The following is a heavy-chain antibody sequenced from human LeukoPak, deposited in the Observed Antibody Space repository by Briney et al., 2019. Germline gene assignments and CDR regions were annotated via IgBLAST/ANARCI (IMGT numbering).Heavy chain of an antibody. J-gene: IGHJ3*02. CDR2: IYYSGST. CDR1: GGSISSHY. Sequence: SGTLSLTCTVSGGSISSHYWSWIRQPPGKGLEWIGYIYYSGSTNYNPSLKSRVTISVDTSKNQFSLKLSSVTAADTAVYYCARATTVTTTDAFDIWGQGTMVTVSS. V-gene: IGHV4-59*11. CDR3: ARATTVTTTDAFDI. D-gene: IGHD4-17*01.